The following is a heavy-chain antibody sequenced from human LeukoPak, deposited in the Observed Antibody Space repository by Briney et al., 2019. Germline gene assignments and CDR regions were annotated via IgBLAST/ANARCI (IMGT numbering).Heavy chain of an antibody. V-gene: IGHV3-23*01. CDR2: IGRSGSPI. J-gene: IGHJ4*02. Sequence: GSLRLSCAPSGVTFSSPAMSWVRQALRKGLEWFSTIGRSGSPIFYTDSVKGRFTISRYNSRYPLHLQKNSLSAEDSAINYCVKDFDYWGQGTLVTVSS. CDR3: VKDFDY. CDR1: GVTFSSPA.